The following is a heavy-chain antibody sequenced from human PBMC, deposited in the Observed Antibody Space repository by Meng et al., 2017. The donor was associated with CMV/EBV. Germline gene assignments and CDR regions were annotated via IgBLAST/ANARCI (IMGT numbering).Heavy chain of an antibody. Sequence: HELXPRLVNPSPXXPLPCTVSXXXISXCXYYWSWIRQPPGKGLEWIGYIYYSGSTYYNPSLKSRVTISVDTSKNQFSLKLSSVTAADTAVYYCAREGDNPFDYWGQGTLVTVSS. D-gene: IGHD2-21*02. CDR3: AREGDNPFDY. V-gene: IGHV4-30-4*08. J-gene: IGHJ4*02. CDR2: IYYSGST. CDR1: XXXISXCXYY.